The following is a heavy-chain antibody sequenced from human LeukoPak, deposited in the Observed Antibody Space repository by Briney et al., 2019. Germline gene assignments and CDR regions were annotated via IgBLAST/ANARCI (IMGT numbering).Heavy chain of an antibody. CDR1: GFTFRSYD. Sequence: GGSLRLSCAASGFTFRSYDMHWVRQAPGKGLQWVAVISYDGSNKYHTDSVKGRFTISRDNSKNTLYLHMNSLRAEDTAVYYCAKDSEIAAAGSYWYFDLWGRGTLVTVSS. CDR3: AKDSEIAAAGSYWYFDL. V-gene: IGHV3-30*18. D-gene: IGHD6-13*01. CDR2: ISYDGSNK. J-gene: IGHJ2*01.